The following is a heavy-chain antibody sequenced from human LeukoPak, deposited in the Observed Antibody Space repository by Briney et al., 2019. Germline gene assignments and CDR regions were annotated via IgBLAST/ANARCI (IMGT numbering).Heavy chain of an antibody. J-gene: IGHJ3*02. D-gene: IGHD1-14*01. CDR3: AREGTGHDAFDI. CDR1: GFTFSSYA. V-gene: IGHV3-7*01. CDR2: IKQDGSEK. Sequence: GGSLRLSCAASGFTFSSYAMSWVRQAPGKGLEWVANIKQDGSEKYYVDSVKGRFTISRDNAKNSLYLQMNSLRAEDTAVYYCAREGTGHDAFDIWGQGTMVTVSS.